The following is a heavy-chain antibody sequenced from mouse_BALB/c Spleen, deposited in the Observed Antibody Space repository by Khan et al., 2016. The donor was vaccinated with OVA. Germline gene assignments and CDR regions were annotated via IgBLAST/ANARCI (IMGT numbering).Heavy chain of an antibody. J-gene: IGHJ3*01. D-gene: IGHD1-1*01. V-gene: IGHV1-18*01. CDR1: GYTFTEYT. CDR3: ARWYFGRTWFAY. CDR2: INPNNGDT. Sequence: EVQLQQSGPELVKPGASVKISCKTSGYTFTEYTMHWVKQSHGKSLEWIGGINPNNGDTNYSQQFKGKATLTVDKSSSTAYIELRSLTAEESAVYYCARWYFGRTWFAYWGQGTLVTVSA.